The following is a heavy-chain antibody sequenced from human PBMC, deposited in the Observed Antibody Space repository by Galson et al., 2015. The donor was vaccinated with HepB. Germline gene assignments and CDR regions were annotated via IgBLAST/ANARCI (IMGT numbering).Heavy chain of an antibody. CDR2: VYYGEINK. CDR3: ARPFKAPVNDAFDL. CDR1: GFKFRGFG. J-gene: IGHJ3*01. Sequence: SLRLSCAASGFKFRGFGMHWVRQAPGKGLEWVALVYYGEINKYYADSVKGRFTISRDDSKNTLYLQMNSLRVEDTAVYYCARPFKAPVNDAFDLWGQGTPVTVSS. V-gene: IGHV3-33*08. D-gene: IGHD4-23*01.